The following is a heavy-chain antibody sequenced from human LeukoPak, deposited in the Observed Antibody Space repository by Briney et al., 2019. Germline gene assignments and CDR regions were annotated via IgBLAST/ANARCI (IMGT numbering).Heavy chain of an antibody. CDR3: ARGRDIVVMIAATRRRTFDI. D-gene: IGHD2-15*01. CDR1: GGSFSGFY. J-gene: IGHJ3*02. Sequence: KASETLSLTCAVYGGSFSGFYWSWIRQPPGKGLEWIGEFNHSGSTNYNPSLKSRVTISVDTSKNQFSLKLTSVTDADTAVYYCARGRDIVVMIAATRRRTFDIWGQGTMVTVSS. V-gene: IGHV4-34*01. CDR2: FNHSGST.